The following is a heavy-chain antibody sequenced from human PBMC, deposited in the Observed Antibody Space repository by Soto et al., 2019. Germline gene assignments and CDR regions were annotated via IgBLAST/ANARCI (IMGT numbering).Heavy chain of an antibody. V-gene: IGHV2-70*11. CDR1: GFSLSASGMC. D-gene: IGHD1-1*01. CDR2: IDWDDDK. J-gene: IGHJ4*02. CDR3: ARFTTQSREIDY. Sequence: SGPTLVNPTQTLTLTCTFSGFSLSASGMCVTWIRQPPGKALEWLARIDWDDDKYYSTSLKTRLTISKDTSKNQVVLTMTNMDPVDTATYYCARFTTQSREIDYWGQGTLVTGSS.